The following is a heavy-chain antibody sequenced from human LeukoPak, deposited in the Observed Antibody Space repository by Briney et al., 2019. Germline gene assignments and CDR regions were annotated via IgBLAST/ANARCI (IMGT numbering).Heavy chain of an antibody. Sequence: GASVKVSCKASGGTFSSYAISWVRQAPGQGLEWMGRIIPIFGTANYAQKFQGRVTITTDESTRTAYMELSSLRSEDTAVYYCAREDIVVVPAANLLWGQGTLVTVSS. CDR1: GGTFSSYA. CDR3: AREDIVVVPAANLL. D-gene: IGHD2-2*01. V-gene: IGHV1-69*05. CDR2: IIPIFGTA. J-gene: IGHJ4*02.